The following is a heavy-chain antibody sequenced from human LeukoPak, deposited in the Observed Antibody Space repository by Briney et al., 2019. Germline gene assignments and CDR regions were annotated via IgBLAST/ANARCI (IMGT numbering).Heavy chain of an antibody. CDR2: ISYDGSNK. J-gene: IGHJ4*02. CDR1: GFTFSSYA. Sequence: GRSLRLSCAASGFTFSSYAMHWVRQAPGKGLEWVAVISYDGSNKYYADSVKGRFTISRDNSKNTLYLQMNSLRAEDTAVYYCARALYYYDSSGFLAYWGQGTLVTVSS. D-gene: IGHD3-22*01. V-gene: IGHV3-30-3*01. CDR3: ARALYYYDSSGFLAY.